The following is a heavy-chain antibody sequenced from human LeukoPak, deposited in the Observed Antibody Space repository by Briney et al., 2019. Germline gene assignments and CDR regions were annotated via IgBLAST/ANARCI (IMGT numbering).Heavy chain of an antibody. CDR3: ARELRLRWRKINGMDV. Sequence: TSETLSLTCTVSGGSISSSSYYWGWIRQPPGKGLEWIGSIYYSGSTYYNPSLKSRVTISVDTSKNQFSLKLSSVTAADTAVYYCARELRLRWRKINGMDVWGQGTTVTVSS. CDR2: IYYSGST. CDR1: GGSISSSSYY. V-gene: IGHV4-39*07. J-gene: IGHJ6*02. D-gene: IGHD4-23*01.